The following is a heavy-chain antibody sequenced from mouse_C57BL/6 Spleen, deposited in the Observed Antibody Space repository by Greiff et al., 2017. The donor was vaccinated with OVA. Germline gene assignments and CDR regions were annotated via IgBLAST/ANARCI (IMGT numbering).Heavy chain of an antibody. Sequence: VQLKQSGPELVKPGASVKISCKASGYAFSSSWMNWVKQRPGKGLEWIGRIYPGDGDTNYNGKFKGKATLTADKSSSTAYMQLSSLTSEDSAVYFCAREDGYYLFAYWGQGTLVTVSA. CDR2: IYPGDGDT. D-gene: IGHD2-3*01. J-gene: IGHJ3*01. CDR1: GYAFSSSW. V-gene: IGHV1-82*01. CDR3: AREDGYYLFAY.